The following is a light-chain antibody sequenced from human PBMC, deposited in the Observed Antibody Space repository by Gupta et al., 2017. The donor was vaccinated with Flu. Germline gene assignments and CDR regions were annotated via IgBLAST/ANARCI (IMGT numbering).Light chain of an antibody. CDR3: QSYDSSLSGSDVV. CDR1: SSNLGAGFD. CDR2: GNN. Sequence: ISCTGSSSNLGAGFDVNWYQQLPGTAPKLLIYGNNNRPSGVSDRFSGSKSGTSASLAITGLQAEDEADFYCQSYDSSLSGSDVVFGGGTKLTGL. J-gene: IGLJ2*01. V-gene: IGLV1-40*01.